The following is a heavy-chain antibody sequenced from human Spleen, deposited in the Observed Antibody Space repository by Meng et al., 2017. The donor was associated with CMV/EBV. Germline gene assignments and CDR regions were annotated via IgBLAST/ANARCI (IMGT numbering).Heavy chain of an antibody. D-gene: IGHD3-3*01. V-gene: IGHV4-30-4*01. Sequence: YYWTWIRQRPGKGLEWIGYIYYSGGTNYNPSLQSRVTISVDTSKNQFSLKLSSVTAADTAMYYCARAQGEMVTSYDFWSGYYIYFDYWGQGTLVTSPQ. J-gene: IGHJ4*02. CDR1: YY. CDR3: ARAQGEMVTSYDFWSGYYIYFDY. CDR2: IYYSGGT.